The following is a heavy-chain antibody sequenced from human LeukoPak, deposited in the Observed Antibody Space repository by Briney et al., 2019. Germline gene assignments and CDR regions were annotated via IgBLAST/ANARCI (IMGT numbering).Heavy chain of an antibody. D-gene: IGHD6-19*01. J-gene: IGHJ4*02. CDR1: GGYIDGHY. CDR2: IDFSWNT. CDR3: ARGTILVAGIFDY. Sequence: SETLSLTCTVSGGYIDGHYWSWIRQSPGKGLEWIGYIDFSWNTDYNPSLRSRVTISVGTSKNQFSLKMTSMTAADTAVYYCARGTILVAGIFDYWGQGSLVTVSS. V-gene: IGHV4-59*11.